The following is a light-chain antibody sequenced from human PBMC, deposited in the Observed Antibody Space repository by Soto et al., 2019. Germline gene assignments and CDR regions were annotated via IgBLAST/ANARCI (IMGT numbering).Light chain of an antibody. V-gene: IGKV3-20*01. CDR1: QSVSSSY. CDR3: QQYGSSRGLT. J-gene: IGKJ4*01. Sequence: EIVLTQSPGTLSLSPGERATLSCRSSQSVSSSYLAWYQQKPGQAPRLLIYGASSRATGIPDRFSGSGSGTDFTLTISRLEPEDFAGYYGQQYGSSRGLTFGGGTKVEIK. CDR2: GAS.